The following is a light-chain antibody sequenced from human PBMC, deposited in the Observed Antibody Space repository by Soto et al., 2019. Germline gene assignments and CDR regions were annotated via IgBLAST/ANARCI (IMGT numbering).Light chain of an antibody. V-gene: IGKV3-15*01. CDR3: QQYDNWPQT. J-gene: IGKJ1*01. CDR2: GAS. Sequence: EIVMTQSPGTLSVSPGERAILXXXASQSVSSNLAWYQQKPGQAPRLLIYGASTRATGIPARFSGTGSGTDFSLTVSSLQSEDFVVYYCQQYDNWPQTFGQGTKV. CDR1: QSVSSN.